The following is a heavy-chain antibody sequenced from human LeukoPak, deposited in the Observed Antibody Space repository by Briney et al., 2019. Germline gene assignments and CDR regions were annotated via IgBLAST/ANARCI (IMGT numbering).Heavy chain of an antibody. CDR3: ARETRLWFDP. CDR2: IYYSGST. Sequence: SETLSLTCTVSGGSISSYYWSWIRQPPGKGLEWIGYIYYSGSTNYNPSLTSRVTISVDTSKNQFSLKLSAVTAADTAVYYCARETRLWFDPWGQGTLVTVSS. J-gene: IGHJ5*02. D-gene: IGHD1-7*01. V-gene: IGHV4-59*12. CDR1: GGSISSYY.